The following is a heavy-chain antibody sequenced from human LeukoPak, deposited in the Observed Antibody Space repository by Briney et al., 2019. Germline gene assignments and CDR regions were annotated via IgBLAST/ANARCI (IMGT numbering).Heavy chain of an antibody. V-gene: IGHV1-18*04. D-gene: IGHD6-19*01. Sequence: GASVKVSCKASGYTFTGYYMHWVRQAPGQGLEWMGWISAYNGDTNYAQKFQGRVTMTTDTSTSTAYMEVRSLISDDTAVYYCARDPSNTSGRYAYFDYWGQGTLVTVSS. J-gene: IGHJ4*02. CDR2: ISAYNGDT. CDR3: ARDPSNTSGRYAYFDY. CDR1: GYTFTGYY.